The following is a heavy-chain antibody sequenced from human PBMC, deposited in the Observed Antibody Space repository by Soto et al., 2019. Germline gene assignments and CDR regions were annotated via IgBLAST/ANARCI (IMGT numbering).Heavy chain of an antibody. CDR1: GGTFSSYA. V-gene: IGHV1-69*05. J-gene: IGHJ6*02. Sequence: QVQLVQSGAEVKKPGSSVKVSCKASGGTFSSYAISWVRQAPGQGLEWMGGIIPIFGTANYAQKFQGRVTMTXXEXTXXAYMELSSLRSEDTAVYYCARGVIKTRYYYYGMDVWGQGTTVTVSS. D-gene: IGHD3-22*01. CDR3: ARGVIKTRYYYYGMDV. CDR2: IIPIFGTA.